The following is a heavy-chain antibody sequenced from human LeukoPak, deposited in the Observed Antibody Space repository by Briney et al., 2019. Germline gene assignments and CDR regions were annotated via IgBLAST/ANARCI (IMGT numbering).Heavy chain of an antibody. Sequence: GGSLTLSCAASGFSFSSFGMSGFRQAPGKGLEWVSTINNRADETHYADFVRGRFFISRDNSNSRLTLHMNNLRVEDTAVYYCERDPSEYEWQRGWYRECWGQGSQVTVSS. V-gene: IGHV3-23*01. CDR3: ERDPSEYEWQRGWYREC. D-gene: IGHD6-19*01. CDR2: INNRADET. J-gene: IGHJ4*02. CDR1: GFSFSSFG.